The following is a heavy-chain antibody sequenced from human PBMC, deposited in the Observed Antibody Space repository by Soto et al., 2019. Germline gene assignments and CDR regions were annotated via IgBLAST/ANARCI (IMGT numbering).Heavy chain of an antibody. D-gene: IGHD6-6*01. CDR2: ILYDGSVQ. Sequence: GGSLRLSCAGSGFTFSNYAVNWVRQAPGKGLEWVAVILYDGSVQHYADSVKGRFTVSRDNSKNTVYLQMNSLTPEDTATYCAREESVAALNWFDPWGQGTLVTVSS. V-gene: IGHV3-30-3*01. CDR3: AREESVAALNWFDP. J-gene: IGHJ5*02. CDR1: GFTFSNYA.